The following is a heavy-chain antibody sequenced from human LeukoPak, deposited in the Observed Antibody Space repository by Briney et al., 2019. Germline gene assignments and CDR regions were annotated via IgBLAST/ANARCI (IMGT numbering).Heavy chain of an antibody. CDR2: IKSKTDGGTT. CDR1: GFTFSNAW. J-gene: IGHJ4*02. D-gene: IGHD3-3*01. CDR3: TTDLYYDFWSGYHMSSGGFDY. V-gene: IGHV3-15*01. Sequence: GGSLRLSCAASGFTFSNAWMSWVRQAPGKGLEWVDRIKSKTDGGTTDYAAPVKGRFTISRDDSKNTLYLQMNSLKTEDTAVYYCTTDLYYDFWSGYHMSSGGFDYWGQGTLVTVSS.